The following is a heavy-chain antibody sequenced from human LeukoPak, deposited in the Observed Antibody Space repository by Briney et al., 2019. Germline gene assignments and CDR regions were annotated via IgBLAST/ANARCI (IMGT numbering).Heavy chain of an antibody. CDR1: GFSFTEYY. CDR2: ISTSGTI. D-gene: IGHD3-10*01. J-gene: IGHJ4*02. Sequence: GGSLRLSCAASGFSFTEYYMSWIRQAPGKGLEWLSYISTSGTIYYADSVKGRFTISRDNAKNSLYLQMNSLRAEDTAVYYCARESRSFSGTLDYWGQGTLVTVSS. CDR3: ARESRSFSGTLDY. V-gene: IGHV3-11*04.